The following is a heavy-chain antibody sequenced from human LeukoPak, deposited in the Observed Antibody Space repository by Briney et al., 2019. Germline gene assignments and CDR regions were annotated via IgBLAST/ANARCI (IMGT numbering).Heavy chain of an antibody. Sequence: ASVRVSCKASGYMFSNFAVMWVRQAPGQGLEWMGWINPYNGETYYPQRLQGRVTMTTDTSTTTAYMELKSLTSDDTAVYYCARLQLRTAAGIKHFDFWGQGTLVTVSS. J-gene: IGHJ4*02. D-gene: IGHD2-15*01. V-gene: IGHV1-18*01. CDR3: ARLQLRTAAGIKHFDF. CDR2: INPYNGET. CDR1: GYMFSNFA.